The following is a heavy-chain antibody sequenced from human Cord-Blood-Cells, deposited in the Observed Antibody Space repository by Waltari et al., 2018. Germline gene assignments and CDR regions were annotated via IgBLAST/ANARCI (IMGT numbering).Heavy chain of an antibody. V-gene: IGHV4-34*01. J-gene: IGHJ4*02. D-gene: IGHD1-26*01. CDR3: ARADGSYYPY. Sequence: QVQLQQWGAGLLKPSETLSLTCAVYGGSFSGYYWSWIRQPPGKGLEWIGEINHSGSTNYNPSLKSRVTISVDTSKNQFSLKLSSVTAADTAVYYCARADGSYYPYWGQGTLVTVSS. CDR1: GGSFSGYY. CDR2: INHSGST.